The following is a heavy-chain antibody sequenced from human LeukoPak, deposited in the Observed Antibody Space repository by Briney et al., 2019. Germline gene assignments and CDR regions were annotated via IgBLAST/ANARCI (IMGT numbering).Heavy chain of an antibody. CDR2: IIPILGIA. V-gene: IGHV1-69*04. CDR3: ARVGGANTASFDP. CDR1: GGTFSSYA. D-gene: IGHD3-16*01. J-gene: IGHJ5*02. Sequence: SVKVSCKASGGTFSSYAISWVRQAPGQGLEWMGRIIPILGIANYAQKFQGRVTITADKSTSTAYMELSSLRSEDTAVYYCARVGGANTASFDPWGQGTLVTVS.